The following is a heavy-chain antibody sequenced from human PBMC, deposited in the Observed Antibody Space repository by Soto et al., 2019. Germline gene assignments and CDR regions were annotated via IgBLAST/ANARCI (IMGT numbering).Heavy chain of an antibody. CDR1: GFTFSSYW. CDR2: INDDGRRT. CDR3: ARRHRPSYTSYY. Sequence: PGGSLRLSCAASGFTFSSYWMHWVRQAPGKGLERVSRINDDGRRTSYADSVKGRFTISRDNAKNTLYLQMNSLRDDDTAIYYCARRHRPSYTSYYWGQGTLVTVSS. J-gene: IGHJ4*02. V-gene: IGHV3-74*01. D-gene: IGHD4-4*01.